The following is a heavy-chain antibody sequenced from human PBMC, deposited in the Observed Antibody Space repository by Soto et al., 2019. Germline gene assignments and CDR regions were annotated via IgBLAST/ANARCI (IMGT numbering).Heavy chain of an antibody. CDR2: ISWDGRST. J-gene: IGHJ4*02. CDR3: GKDGAITDSTYLDY. D-gene: IGHD1-26*01. CDR1: GFTFDDYS. V-gene: IGHV3-43*01. Sequence: EVQLVESGGVVVQPGESLRLSCAASGFTFDDYSMHWVRQAPGKGLEWVSLISWDGRSTYYADSVKGRFTVSRDNSKNSLYLQMNSLTTEDTAYYYCGKDGAITDSTYLDYWGQGALVTVSS.